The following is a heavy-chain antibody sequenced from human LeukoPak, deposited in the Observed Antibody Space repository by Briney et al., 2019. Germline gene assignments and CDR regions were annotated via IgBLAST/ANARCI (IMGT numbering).Heavy chain of an antibody. V-gene: IGHV3-30*18. CDR2: LSADGSHK. J-gene: IGHJ4*02. D-gene: IGHD6-13*01. CDR1: GFNFRNYG. Sequence: GGSLRPSCEASGFNFRNYGMHWVRQAPGKGLEWVAVLSADGSHKQFADSVKDRFDISRDNSKQTLYLQMNGLKSEDTAVYYCAKGGVSDRGSWYGDYFDYRGQGTLVTVSS. CDR3: AKGGVSDRGSWYGDYFDY.